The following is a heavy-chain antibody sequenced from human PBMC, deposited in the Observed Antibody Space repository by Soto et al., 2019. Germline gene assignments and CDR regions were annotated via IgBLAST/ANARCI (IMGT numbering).Heavy chain of an antibody. CDR3: ARVRKGIAVAGRDG. D-gene: IGHD6-19*01. V-gene: IGHV1-2*02. J-gene: IGHJ4*02. Sequence: QVQLVQSGAEVKKPGASVKVSCKASGYTFTGYYMHWVRQAPGQGLEWMGWINPNSGGTNYAQKLQGKVTMTRDTAISTVYMELSRLRSEDTAVYYCARVRKGIAVAGRDGWGQGTLVTVSS. CDR2: INPNSGGT. CDR1: GYTFTGYY.